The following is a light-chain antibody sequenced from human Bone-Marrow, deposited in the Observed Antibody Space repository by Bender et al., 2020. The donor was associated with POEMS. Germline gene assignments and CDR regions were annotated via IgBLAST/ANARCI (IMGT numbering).Light chain of an antibody. CDR3: QSYDSSLSGSV. CDR1: SSDVGSYNL. Sequence: QSALTQPASVSGSPGQSITISCTGTSSDVGSYNLVSWYQQHPGKVPKLMIYEGSKRPSGVSNRLSGSKSGTSASLAITGLQAEDEGDYYCQSYDSSLSGSVFGGGTKLTVL. V-gene: IGLV2-14*02. CDR2: EGS. J-gene: IGLJ2*01.